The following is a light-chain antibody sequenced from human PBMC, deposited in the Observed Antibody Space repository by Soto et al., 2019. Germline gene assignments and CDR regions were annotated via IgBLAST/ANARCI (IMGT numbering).Light chain of an antibody. V-gene: IGKV3-20*01. CDR1: QSVNSRY. CDR2: GAS. J-gene: IGKJ1*01. Sequence: ETVLTQSPGTLSLSPGERATLSCRASQSVNSRYLAWYQQKLGQAPRLLIYGASSRATGIPDRFSGSGSGTDFTLTISRLEPEDFAVYYCQQYGSSPWTFGQGTKVEIK. CDR3: QQYGSSPWT.